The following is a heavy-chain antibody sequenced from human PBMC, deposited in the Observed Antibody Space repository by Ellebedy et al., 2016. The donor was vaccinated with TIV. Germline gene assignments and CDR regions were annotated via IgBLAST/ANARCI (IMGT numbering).Heavy chain of an antibody. J-gene: IGHJ4*02. CDR1: GDSISTYY. V-gene: IGHV4-4*07. D-gene: IGHD6-19*01. CDR2: IYTNGNT. CDR3: ARDRGSGWYYFDL. Sequence: MPSETLSLTCTVSGDSISTYYWTWIRQPAGKALEWIGRIYTNGNTHYNPSLNSRVAMSIDTSKNQFSLKLSSVTAAETAMYYCARDRGSGWYYFDLWGRGALVSVSS.